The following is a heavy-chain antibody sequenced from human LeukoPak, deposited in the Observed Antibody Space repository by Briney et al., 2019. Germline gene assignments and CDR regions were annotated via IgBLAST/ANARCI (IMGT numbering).Heavy chain of an antibody. D-gene: IGHD2-21*01. V-gene: IGHV3-48*04. CDR3: ARDGSTYCGGDCYYGMDV. CDR1: GFTYSSYS. J-gene: IGHJ6*02. Sequence: GGSLRLSRTASGFTYSSYSMNWVRQAPGKGLEWISYIRSSSSTIYYADSVKGRFTISRDNAKNSLYLQMNSLRAEDTAVYYCARDGSTYCGGDCYYGMDVWGQGTTVTVSS. CDR2: IRSSSSTI.